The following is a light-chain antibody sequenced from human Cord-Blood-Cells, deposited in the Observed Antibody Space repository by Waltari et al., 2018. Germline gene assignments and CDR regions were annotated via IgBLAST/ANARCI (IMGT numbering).Light chain of an antibody. CDR3: CSYAGSSTWV. CDR1: SSDGGRYNL. J-gene: IGLJ3*02. V-gene: IGLV2-23*01. Sequence: QSALTQPASVSGSPGQSITISCTGTSSDGGRYNLVSWYQQHPGKAPKLMIYEGSKRPSGVSNRFSGSKSGNTASLTISGLPAEDEADYYCCSYAGSSTWVFGGGTKLTVL. CDR2: EGS.